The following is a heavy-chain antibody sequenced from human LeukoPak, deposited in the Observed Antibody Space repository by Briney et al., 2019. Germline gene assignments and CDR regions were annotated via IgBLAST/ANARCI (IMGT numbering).Heavy chain of an antibody. CDR1: GGSISSGGYY. CDR3: ARDQGHDAFDI. J-gene: IGHJ3*02. CDR2: IYYSGST. V-gene: IGHV4-31*03. Sequence: SETLSLTCTVSGGSISSGGYYWSWIRQHPGKGLEWIGYIYYSGSTYYNPSPKSRVTISVDTSKSQFSLKLSSVTAADTAVYYCARDQGHDAFDIWGQGTMVTVSS.